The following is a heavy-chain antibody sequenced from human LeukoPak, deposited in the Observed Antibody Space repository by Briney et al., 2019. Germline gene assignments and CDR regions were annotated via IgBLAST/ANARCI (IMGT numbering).Heavy chain of an antibody. CDR1: GGSISSGGYC. J-gene: IGHJ3*02. CDR3: ARERVDTAMVPDAFDI. D-gene: IGHD5-18*01. CDR2: IYYSGST. Sequence: SETLSLTCTVSGGSISSGGYCWSWIRQHPGKGLEWIGYIYYSGSTYYNPSLKSRVTISVDTSKNQFSLKLSSVTAADTAVYYCARERVDTAMVPDAFDIWGQGTMVTVSS. V-gene: IGHV4-31*03.